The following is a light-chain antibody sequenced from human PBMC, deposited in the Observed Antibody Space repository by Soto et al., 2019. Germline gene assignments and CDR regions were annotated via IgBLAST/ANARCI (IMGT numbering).Light chain of an antibody. CDR3: QQYNNWPPFMYT. CDR2: GAS. Sequence: EILITLSPPTLSLSPEERSTLSCRASQTTSTNLAWYQQKAGQAPRLLIYGASTRATGIPARFSGSGSGTEFTLTISSLQSEDFAVYYCQQYNNWPPFMYTFGQGTKGDI. V-gene: IGKV3-15*01. J-gene: IGKJ2*01. CDR1: QTTSTN.